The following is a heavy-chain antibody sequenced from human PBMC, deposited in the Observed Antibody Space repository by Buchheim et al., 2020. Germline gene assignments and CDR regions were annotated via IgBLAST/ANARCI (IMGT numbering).Heavy chain of an antibody. CDR1: GFTFGSYA. CDR2: ISDSGSTT. J-gene: IGHJ4*02. V-gene: IGHV3-23*04. CDR3: AKRLTWKNSARTFDY. Sequence: VQLVESGGGSVQPGGSLRLSCAASGFTFGSYAMNWVRQVPGKGLEWVSIISDSGSTTFYADSVKGRFTISRDNSKSTLYLQMDSLRAEDTAVYYCAKRLTWKNSARTFDYWGQGTL. D-gene: IGHD3-9*01.